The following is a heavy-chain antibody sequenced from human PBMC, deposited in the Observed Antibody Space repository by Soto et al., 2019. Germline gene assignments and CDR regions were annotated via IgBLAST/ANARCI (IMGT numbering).Heavy chain of an antibody. CDR3: ARELGYGGNAQGAFDS. V-gene: IGHV1-18*01. CDR1: VYTFTRYG. J-gene: IGHJ3*02. CDR2: ISAYNGNT. D-gene: IGHD2-15*01. Sequence: SVKVSCKASVYTFTRYGISWVRQAPGQGLEWMGWISAYNGNTNYSQKLQGRVTMTTDTSTSTAYMELRSLRSDDTAVYYCARELGYGGNAQGAFDSWGQGTMVTVSS.